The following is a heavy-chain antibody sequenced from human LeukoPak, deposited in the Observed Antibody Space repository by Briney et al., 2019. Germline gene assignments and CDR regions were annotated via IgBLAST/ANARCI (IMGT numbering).Heavy chain of an antibody. CDR2: IWYDGSNK. Sequence: GGSLRLSCAASGFTFSSYGMHWVRQAPGKGLEWVAVIWYDGSNKYYADSVKGRFTISRDNSKNTLYLQMNSLRAEDTAVYYCAREIGGYASGMDVWGQGTTVTVSS. CDR1: GFTFSSYG. CDR3: AREIGGYASGMDV. V-gene: IGHV3-33*01. D-gene: IGHD5-12*01. J-gene: IGHJ6*02.